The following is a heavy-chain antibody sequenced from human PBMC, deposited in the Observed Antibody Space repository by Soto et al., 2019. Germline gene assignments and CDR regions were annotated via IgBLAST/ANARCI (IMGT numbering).Heavy chain of an antibody. CDR3: ARNDIVVFGFWFDP. V-gene: IGHV1-18*01. D-gene: IGHD2-2*01. CDR1: GYTFTSYG. CDR2: ISAYNGNT. J-gene: IGHJ5*02. Sequence: ASVKVSCKASGYTFTSYGISWVRQAPGQGLEWMGWISAYNGNTNYAQKLQGRVTMTTDTSTSTAYMERRSLRSDDTAVYYCARNDIVVFGFWFDPWGQGTLVTVSS.